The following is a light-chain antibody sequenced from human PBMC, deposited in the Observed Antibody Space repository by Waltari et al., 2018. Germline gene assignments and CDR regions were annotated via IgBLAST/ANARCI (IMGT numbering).Light chain of an antibody. J-gene: IGKJ4*01. V-gene: IGKV1-39*01. CDR3: QQSYSTPLVT. CDR1: QSISSY. CDR2: AAS. Sequence: DIQMNQSPSSLSASVGDRVNITCRASQSISSYLNWYQQKPGKAPKLLIYAASSLQSGVPSRFSCSGSGTDFTLTISSLQPEDFATYYCQQSYSTPLVTFGGGTKVEIK.